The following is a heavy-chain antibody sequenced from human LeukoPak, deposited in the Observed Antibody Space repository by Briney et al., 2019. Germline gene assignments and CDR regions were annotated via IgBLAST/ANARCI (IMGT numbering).Heavy chain of an antibody. D-gene: IGHD2-2*01. Sequence: ASVKVSCKASGYTFTGYYLHWVRQAPGKGREGVGWINPNRGGTHYAQKFQGRVTMTRDTSISTVYMELRRLRSEDTAVYYCARLTLAEVDCSSSSCYGWFGSPDYYMDVWGKGTTVTVSS. J-gene: IGHJ6*03. CDR2: INPNRGGT. CDR3: ARLTLAEVDCSSSSCYGWFGSPDYYMDV. V-gene: IGHV1-2*02. CDR1: GYTFTGYY.